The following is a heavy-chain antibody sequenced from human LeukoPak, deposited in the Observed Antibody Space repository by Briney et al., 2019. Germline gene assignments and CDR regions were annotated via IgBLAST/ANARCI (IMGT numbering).Heavy chain of an antibody. V-gene: IGHV3-33*01. J-gene: IGHJ4*02. CDR2: IWYDGSNK. D-gene: IGHD5-18*01. Sequence: GGSLRLSCAASGFTFSSYGMHWVRQAPGKGLEWVAVIWYDGSNKYYADSVKGRFTISRDNSKNTLYLQMNSLRAEDTAVYYSARGNGYSYGYHDYWGQGTLVTVSS. CDR3: ARGNGYSYGYHDY. CDR1: GFTFSSYG.